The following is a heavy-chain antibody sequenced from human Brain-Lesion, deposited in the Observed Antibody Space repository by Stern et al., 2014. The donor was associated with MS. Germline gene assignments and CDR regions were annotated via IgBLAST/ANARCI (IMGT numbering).Heavy chain of an antibody. CDR2: IYYSGFT. CDR1: GGSISSSTYY. J-gene: IGHJ4*02. V-gene: IGHV4-39*01. CDR3: ARHDSVPRPSQLYSARDRGPGYFDY. D-gene: IGHD1-26*01. Sequence: QVQLEESGPGLVKPSGTLSLTCTVSGGSISSSTYYWAWIRQPPGKGLEWIGNIYYSGFTYYNPSLQSRVTISVDMSKNQFSLKLSSVTAADTAIYYCARHDSVPRPSQLYSARDRGPGYFDYWGQGTLVTVSS.